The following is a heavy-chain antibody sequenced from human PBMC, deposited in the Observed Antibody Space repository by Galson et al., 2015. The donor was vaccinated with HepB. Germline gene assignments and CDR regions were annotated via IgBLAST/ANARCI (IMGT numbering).Heavy chain of an antibody. Sequence: SVKVSCKASGYTFTGYYMHWVRQAPGQGLEWMGWINPNSGGTNYAQKFQGWVTMTRDTSISTAYMELSRLRSDDTAVYYCARGRGVVPAAYRVANGAFDIWGQGTMVTVSS. CDR2: INPNSGGT. V-gene: IGHV1-2*04. D-gene: IGHD2-2*01. J-gene: IGHJ3*02. CDR3: ARGRGVVPAAYRVANGAFDI. CDR1: GYTFTGYY.